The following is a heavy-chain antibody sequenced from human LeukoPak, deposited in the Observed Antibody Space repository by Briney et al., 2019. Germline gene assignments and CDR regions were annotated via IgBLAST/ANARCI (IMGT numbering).Heavy chain of an antibody. CDR3: TRVAQSGPTGWFDP. CDR1: GFTFSRYS. Sequence: GGSLRLSCAASGFTFSRYSMNWVRQAPGKGLEWVSSISSSSSYIYYADSVKGRFTISRDNAKNSLYLQMNSLRAEDTAVYYCTRVAQSGPTGWFDPWGQGTLVTVSS. J-gene: IGHJ5*02. D-gene: IGHD1-1*01. CDR2: ISSSSSYI. V-gene: IGHV3-21*01.